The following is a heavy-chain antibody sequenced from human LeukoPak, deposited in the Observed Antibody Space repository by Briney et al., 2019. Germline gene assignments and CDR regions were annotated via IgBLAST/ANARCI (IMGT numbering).Heavy chain of an antibody. CDR3: ARAPYDILTGYFLFDS. J-gene: IGHJ4*02. Sequence: PSETLSLTCAVSGSAVSSDDHFWSWSRQPPGRGLEWIGYIYHRGSTAYNPSLRSRVTVSLDKSRNQFSLNLYSVTAADTAVYYCARAPYDILTGYFLFDSWGQGTLITVSS. D-gene: IGHD3-9*01. CDR1: GSAVSSDDHF. CDR2: IYHRGST. V-gene: IGHV4-30-2*01.